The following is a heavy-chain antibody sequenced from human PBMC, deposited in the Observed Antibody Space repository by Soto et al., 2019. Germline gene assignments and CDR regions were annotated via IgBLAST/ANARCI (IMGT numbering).Heavy chain of an antibody. Sequence: EVQLVESGGGLVQPGGSLKLSCAASGFTSSGLAMHWVGQASGKGRGGVGRIRSKANSYATAYAASVKGRFTISRDDSKNTAYLQMNSLKTEDTAVYYCTVNIAVAGSAFDYWGQGTLVTVSS. J-gene: IGHJ4*02. V-gene: IGHV3-73*02. CDR2: IRSKANSYAT. CDR1: GFTSSGLA. CDR3: TVNIAVAGSAFDY. D-gene: IGHD6-19*01.